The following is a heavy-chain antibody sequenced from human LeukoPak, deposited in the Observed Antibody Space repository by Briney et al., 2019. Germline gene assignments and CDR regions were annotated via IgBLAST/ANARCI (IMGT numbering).Heavy chain of an antibody. J-gene: IGHJ4*02. CDR3: AREVHAAVTDFDY. D-gene: IGHD6-13*01. V-gene: IGHV3-7*01. CDR2: IKEDGSEK. Sequence: GGSLRLSCAASGFTFSRHWMSWVRQAPGKGLEWVANIKEDGSEKYYVDSMEGRFTISRDNARNSLYLQMNSLRAEDTAVYYCAREVHAAVTDFDYWGQGTLVTVSS. CDR1: GFTFSRHW.